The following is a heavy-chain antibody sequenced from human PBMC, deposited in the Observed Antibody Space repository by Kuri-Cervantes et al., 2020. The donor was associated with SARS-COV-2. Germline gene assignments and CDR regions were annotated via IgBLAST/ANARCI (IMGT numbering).Heavy chain of an antibody. D-gene: IGHD3-3*01. CDR2: ISACNGNT. J-gene: IGHJ6*02. CDR1: GYTFTSYG. Sequence: ASVKVSCKASGYTFTSYGISWVRQAPGQGLEWMGWISACNGNTNYAQKLQGRVTMTTDTSTSTAYMELRSLRSDDTAVYYCARDGIFFGHYYYGMDVWGQGTTVTVSS. CDR3: ARDGIFFGHYYYGMDV. V-gene: IGHV1-18*01.